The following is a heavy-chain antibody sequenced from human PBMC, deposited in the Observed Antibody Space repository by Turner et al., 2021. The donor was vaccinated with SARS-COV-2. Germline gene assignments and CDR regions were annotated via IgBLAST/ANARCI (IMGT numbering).Heavy chain of an antibody. CDR3: ARGMFRFGGVIVRPFDY. D-gene: IGHD3-16*02. CDR2: MNPNSGNT. V-gene: IGHV1-8*01. CDR1: GYTFTSYD. J-gene: IGHJ4*02. Sequence: QVQLVQSGAEVKKPGASVKVSCKASGYTFTSYDINWVRQATGQGLEWMGWMNPNSGNTGYAQKFQGRVTMTRNTSISTAYMELSSLRSEDTAVYYCARGMFRFGGVIVRPFDYWGQGTLVTVSS.